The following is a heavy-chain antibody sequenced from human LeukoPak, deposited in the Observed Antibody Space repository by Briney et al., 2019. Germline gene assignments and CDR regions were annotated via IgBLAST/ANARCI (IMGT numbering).Heavy chain of an antibody. J-gene: IGHJ4*02. CDR3: AQMGIAARIDY. CDR1: GGSISSGSYY. D-gene: IGHD6-6*01. V-gene: IGHV4-61*02. Sequence: SETLSLTCTVSGGSISSGSYYWSWIRPPAGKGLEWIGRIYTSGSTNYNPSLKSRVTISVDTSKNQFSLKLSSVTAADTAVYYCAQMGIAARIDYWGQGTLVTVSS. CDR2: IYTSGST.